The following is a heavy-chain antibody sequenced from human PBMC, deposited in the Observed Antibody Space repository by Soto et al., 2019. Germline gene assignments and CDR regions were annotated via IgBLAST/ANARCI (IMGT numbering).Heavy chain of an antibody. Sequence: QVKLVHSGAALNKPGAPVKVSCKSSGYTFTSYGISWVRQAPGQGLEWMGWISAYNGKTNYAQTLQGRVTMTTDTSASTADMEIRSLRSDDTAVYYWARGYSSGWPDYYGMDVWGQGTTVTVSS. CDR1: GYTFTSYG. D-gene: IGHD6-19*01. CDR3: ARGYSSGWPDYYGMDV. J-gene: IGHJ6*02. CDR2: ISAYNGKT. V-gene: IGHV1-18*04.